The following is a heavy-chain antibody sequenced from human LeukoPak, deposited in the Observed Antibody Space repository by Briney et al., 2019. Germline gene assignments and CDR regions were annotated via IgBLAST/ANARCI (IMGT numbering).Heavy chain of an antibody. CDR3: ARRPALLLWFGELSAKGFDP. CDR2: IYYSGST. V-gene: IGHV4-39*07. D-gene: IGHD3-10*01. CDR1: GGSISGSSYY. Sequence: SETLSLTCTVSGGSISGSSYYWGWIRQPPGKGLEWIGSIYYSGSTYYNPSLKSRVTISVDTSKNQFSLKLSSVTAADTAVYYCARRPALLLWFGELSAKGFDPWGQGTLVTVSS. J-gene: IGHJ5*02.